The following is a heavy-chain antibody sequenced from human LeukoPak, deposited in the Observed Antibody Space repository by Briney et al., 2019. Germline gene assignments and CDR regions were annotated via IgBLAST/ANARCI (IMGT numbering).Heavy chain of an antibody. V-gene: IGHV4-59*01. J-gene: IGHJ4*02. D-gene: IGHD2-2*01. CDR3: ARSTVADY. CDR1: GGSISSYY. Sequence: SETLSLTCTVSGGSISSYYWSWIRQAPGKGLERIGYIYYSGSTNYNPSLKSRVTISVDTSKNQVSLKLSSVTAADSAVYYCARSTVADYWGQGTLVTVSS. CDR2: IYYSGST.